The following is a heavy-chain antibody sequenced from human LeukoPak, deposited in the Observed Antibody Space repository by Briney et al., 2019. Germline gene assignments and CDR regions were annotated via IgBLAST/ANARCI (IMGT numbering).Heavy chain of an antibody. J-gene: IGHJ5*02. CDR2: IYTSGST. CDR3: ARAHYYDSSGSLNWFDP. V-gene: IGHV4-4*07. Sequence: PSETLSLTCTVSGGSISSYYWSWIRQPAGKGLEWIGRIYTSGSTNYNPSLKSRVTMSVDTSKNQFSLKLSSVTAADTAVYYCARAHYYDSSGSLNWFDPWGQGTLVTVSS. D-gene: IGHD3-22*01. CDR1: GGSISSYY.